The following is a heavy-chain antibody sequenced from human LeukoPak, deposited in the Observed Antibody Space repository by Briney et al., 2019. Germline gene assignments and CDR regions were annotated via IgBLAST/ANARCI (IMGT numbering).Heavy chain of an antibody. CDR2: IKLDGSET. D-gene: IGHD6-6*01. CDR3: ARGGASSS. CDR1: GFSCSNFW. V-gene: IGHV3-7*01. J-gene: IGHJ5*02. Sequence: GGSLRLSGAAAGFSCSNFWMRWVGQAPGKGWEGVANIKLDGSETNYVDSVKGRFTISRDNAKNSLDLQMNSLRAEDTAVYYCARGGASSSWGQGTLVTVSS.